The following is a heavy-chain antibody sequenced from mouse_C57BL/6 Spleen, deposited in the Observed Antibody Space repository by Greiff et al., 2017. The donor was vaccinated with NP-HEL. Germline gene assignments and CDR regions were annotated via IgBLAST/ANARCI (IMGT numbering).Heavy chain of an antibody. J-gene: IGHJ2*01. CDR2: IYPGNSDT. CDR1: GYTFTSYW. CDR3: TRVYDYDGGYFDY. V-gene: IGHV1-5*01. Sequence: VHVKQSGTVLARPGASVKMSCKTSGYTFTSYWMHWVKQRPGQGLEWIGAIYPGNSDTSYNQKFKGKAKLTAVTSASTAYMELSSLTNEDSAVYYCTRVYDYDGGYFDYWGQGTTLTVSS. D-gene: IGHD2-4*01.